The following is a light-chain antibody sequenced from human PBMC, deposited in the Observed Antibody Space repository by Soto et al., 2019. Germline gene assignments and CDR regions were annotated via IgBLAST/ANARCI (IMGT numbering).Light chain of an antibody. J-gene: IGKJ3*01. CDR2: DVF. CDR1: QDISNY. CDR3: QQYGNLPFT. V-gene: IGKV1-33*01. Sequence: DIQMTQSPSSLSASVGDRVTITCQASQDISNYLNWYQQKPGKAPKLLIHDVFNLATGVPSRFSGSRSGTDFTFTISSLQPEDIATYYWQQYGNLPFTFGPGTKVDI.